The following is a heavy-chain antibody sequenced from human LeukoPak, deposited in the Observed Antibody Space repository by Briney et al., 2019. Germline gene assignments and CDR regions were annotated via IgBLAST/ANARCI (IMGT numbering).Heavy chain of an antibody. D-gene: IGHD5-12*01. V-gene: IGHV1-2*02. J-gene: IGHJ5*02. CDR1: GYTFTGYY. Sequence: ASVKVSCKASGYTFTGYYMHWVRQAPGQGLEWMGWINPNSGGTNYAQKFQGRVTMTRDTSISTAYMELSRLRSDDTAVYYCARDKPPKGATVNNWFDPWGQGTLVTVSS. CDR3: ARDKPPKGATVNNWFDP. CDR2: INPNSGGT.